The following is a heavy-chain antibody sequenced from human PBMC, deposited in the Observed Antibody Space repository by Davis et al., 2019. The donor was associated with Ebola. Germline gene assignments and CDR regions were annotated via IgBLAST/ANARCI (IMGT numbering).Heavy chain of an antibody. CDR3: ARVRGRYYDFSFGY. J-gene: IGHJ4*02. V-gene: IGHV1-2*02. D-gene: IGHD3-3*01. CDR2: INPNRGGT. CDR1: GYTFTGHY. Sequence: SVKVSRKASGYTFTGHYMHWVRQAPGQGLEWMGWINPNRGGTNYAQQFQGRVTMTRDTSISTAYMELSRLRSDDTAVYYCARVRGRYYDFSFGYWGQGTLVTVSS.